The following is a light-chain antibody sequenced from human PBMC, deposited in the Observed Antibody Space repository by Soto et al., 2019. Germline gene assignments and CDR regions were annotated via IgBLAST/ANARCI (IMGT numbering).Light chain of an antibody. J-gene: IGKJ1*01. CDR1: QTISIW. V-gene: IGKV1-5*01. CDR2: DAS. CDR3: QHYNSYSWT. Sequence: DIQMTQSPSTLSASVGDRVTITCRARQTISIWLAWYQQKPGKAPKLLIYDASILESWVPSRFSGSGSGTEFTLTISSLQPDDFATYYCQHYNSYSWTFGQGTKVDIK.